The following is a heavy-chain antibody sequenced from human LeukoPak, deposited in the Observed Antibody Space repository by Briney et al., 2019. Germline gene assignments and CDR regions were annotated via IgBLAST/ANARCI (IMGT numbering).Heavy chain of an antibody. CDR3: ARETPAVRNNCFDP. CDR1: GGSISSSTYY. Sequence: PSETLSLTCTVSGGSISSSTYYWGWVRQPPGKGLEWIGSVSYSGTTYYNTSLRSRDTISIDTSRNQFSLKVTSVTAADTAVYYCARETPAVRNNCFDPWGQGTLVTVSS. J-gene: IGHJ5*02. D-gene: IGHD2-2*01. CDR2: VSYSGTT. V-gene: IGHV4-39*02.